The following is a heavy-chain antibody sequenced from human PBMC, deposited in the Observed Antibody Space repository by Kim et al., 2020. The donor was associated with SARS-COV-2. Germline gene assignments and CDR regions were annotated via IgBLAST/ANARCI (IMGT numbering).Heavy chain of an antibody. CDR1: GGSFSGYY. Sequence: SETLSLTCAVYGGSFSGYYWSWIRQPPGKGLEWIGEINHSGSTNCNPSLKSRVTISVDTSKNQFSLKLSSVTAADTAVYYCARGLTQTPYYDYVWGSYTAHHFDYWGQGTLVTVSS. D-gene: IGHD3-16*01. CDR2: INHSGST. CDR3: ARGLTQTPYYDYVWGSYTAHHFDY. J-gene: IGHJ4*02. V-gene: IGHV4-34*01.